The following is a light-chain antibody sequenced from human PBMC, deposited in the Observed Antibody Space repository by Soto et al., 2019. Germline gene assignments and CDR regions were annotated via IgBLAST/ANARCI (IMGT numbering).Light chain of an antibody. J-gene: IGKJ2*01. V-gene: IGKV4-1*01. Sequence: DIVMTQSPDSLAVSLGERATINCKSSQSVLYSPNNKNYLAWYQHKPGQPPQLLIYWASTRESGVPDRFSGSGSGTDLTLTISSLQAEDVAVYYCQQYYSTPYTFGQGTKLEIK. CDR2: WAS. CDR3: QQYYSTPYT. CDR1: QSVLYSPNNKNY.